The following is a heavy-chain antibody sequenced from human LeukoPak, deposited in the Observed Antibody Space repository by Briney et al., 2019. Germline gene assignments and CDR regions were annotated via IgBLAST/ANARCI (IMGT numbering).Heavy chain of an antibody. CDR2: INHSGST. Sequence: SETLSLTCAVYGGSFSGYYWSWIRQPPGKGLEWIGEINHSGSTNYNPSLKSRVTISVDTSKNQFSLKLSSVTAADTAVYYCAREAYYYDSSGYYHYGGWFDPWGQGTLVTVSS. D-gene: IGHD3-22*01. V-gene: IGHV4-34*01. J-gene: IGHJ5*02. CDR1: GGSFSGYY. CDR3: AREAYYYDSSGYYHYGGWFDP.